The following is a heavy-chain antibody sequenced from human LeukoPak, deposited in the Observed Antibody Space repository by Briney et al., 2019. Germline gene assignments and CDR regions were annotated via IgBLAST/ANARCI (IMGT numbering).Heavy chain of an antibody. CDR2: TRNKANSYTT. CDR1: GFTFSSYG. Sequence: GGSLRLSCAASGFTFSSYGMSWVRQAPGKGLEWVGRTRNKANSYTTEYAASVKGRFTISRDDSKNSLYLQMNSLKTEDTAVYYCASRVGAIDYWGQGTLVTVSS. V-gene: IGHV3-72*01. J-gene: IGHJ4*02. CDR3: ASRVGAIDY. D-gene: IGHD1-26*01.